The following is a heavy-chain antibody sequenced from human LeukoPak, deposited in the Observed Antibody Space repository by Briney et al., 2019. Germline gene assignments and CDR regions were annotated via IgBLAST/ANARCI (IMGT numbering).Heavy chain of an antibody. CDR1: GFTFSSYS. V-gene: IGHV3-21*01. J-gene: IGHJ4*02. D-gene: IGHD3-10*01. Sequence: PGGSLRPSCAASGFTFSSYSMNWVRQAPGKGLEWVSSISSSSSYIYYADSVKGRFTISRDNAKNSLYLQMNSLRAEDTAVYYCASYGGDATPFDYWGQGTLVTVSS. CDR2: ISSSSSYI. CDR3: ASYGGDATPFDY.